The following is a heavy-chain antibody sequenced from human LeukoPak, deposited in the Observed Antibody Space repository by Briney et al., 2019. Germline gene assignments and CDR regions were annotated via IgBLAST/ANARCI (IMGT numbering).Heavy chain of an antibody. V-gene: IGHV3-21*01. J-gene: IGHJ5*02. CDR2: ISSSSSYI. D-gene: IGHD6-13*01. CDR1: GFTFSSYS. CDR3: ARLRIAAAGDWFDP. Sequence: PGGSLRLSCAASGFTFSSYSMNWVRQAPGEGLEWVSSISSSSSYIYYADSVKGRFTISRDNAKNSLYLQMNSLRAEDTAVYYCARLRIAAAGDWFDPWGQGTLVTVSS.